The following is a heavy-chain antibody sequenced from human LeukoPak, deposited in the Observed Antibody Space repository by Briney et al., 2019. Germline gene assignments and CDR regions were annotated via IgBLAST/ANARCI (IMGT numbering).Heavy chain of an antibody. V-gene: IGHV3-7*01. CDR2: IKQDGSEK. CDR3: ARAIDIVVVPAYDY. CDR1: GFTFSSYW. Sequence: GGSLRLSCAASGFTFSSYWMSWVRQAPGKGLEWVANIKQDGSEKYYVDSVKGRFTISRDNAKNSLYLQMNSLRAEDAAVYYCARAIDIVVVPAYDYWGQGTLVTVSS. J-gene: IGHJ4*02. D-gene: IGHD2-2*01.